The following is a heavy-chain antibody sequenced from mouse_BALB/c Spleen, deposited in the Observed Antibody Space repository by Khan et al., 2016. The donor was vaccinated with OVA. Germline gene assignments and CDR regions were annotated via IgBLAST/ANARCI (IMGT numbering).Heavy chain of an antibody. V-gene: IGHV1S56*01. D-gene: IGHD2-2*01. Sequence: QVQLQQSGPELVKPGASVKMSCKASGYTFTSYYIHWVRQRPGQGLEWIGWIYPGDGNTQYNENFKGKTTLTEDKSSSTAYMLISTLTSEDSAIXFCERDYGYDEGFGYWGQGTLVTVSA. CDR2: IYPGDGNT. CDR3: ERDYGYDEGFGY. CDR1: GYTFTSYY. J-gene: IGHJ3*01.